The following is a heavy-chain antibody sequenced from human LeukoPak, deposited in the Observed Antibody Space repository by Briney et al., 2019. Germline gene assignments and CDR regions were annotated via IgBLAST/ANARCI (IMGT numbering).Heavy chain of an antibody. J-gene: IGHJ5*02. CDR1: GGSISSYY. V-gene: IGHV4-4*07. D-gene: IGHD6-13*01. CDR2: IYTSGST. CDR3: ARSPRIAAAGTGWFDP. Sequence: PSETLSLTCTVSGGSISSYYWSWIRQPAGKELEWIGRIYTSGSTNYNPSLKSRVTMSVDTSKNQFSLKLSSVTAADTAVYYCARSPRIAAAGTGWFDPWGQGTLVTVSS.